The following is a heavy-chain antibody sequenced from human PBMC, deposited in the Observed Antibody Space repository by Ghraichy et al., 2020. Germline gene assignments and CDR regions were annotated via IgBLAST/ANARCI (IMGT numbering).Heavy chain of an antibody. J-gene: IGHJ4*02. Sequence: GGSLRLSCAASGFTFSSYGMHWVRQAPGKGLEWLAVISYDGSNKYYADSVKGRFTISRDNSKNTLYLQMNSLRAEDTAVYYCARPSLGIFDYWGQGTLVTVSS. D-gene: IGHD3-16*02. V-gene: IGHV3-30*03. CDR2: ISYDGSNK. CDR3: ARPSLGIFDY. CDR1: GFTFSSYG.